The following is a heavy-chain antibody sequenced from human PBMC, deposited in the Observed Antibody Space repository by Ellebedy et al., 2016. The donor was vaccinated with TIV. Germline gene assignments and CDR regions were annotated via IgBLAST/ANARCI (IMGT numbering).Heavy chain of an antibody. D-gene: IGHD3-10*01. V-gene: IGHV4-59*01. CDR2: IYYSGST. CDR1: GGSFGDYY. CDR3: ARGYYGSGSYPWFDP. Sequence: MPSETLSLTCAVYGGSFGDYYWSWIRQPPGKGLEWIGYIYYSGSTNYNPSLKSRVTISVDTSKNQFSLKLSSVTAADTAVYYCARGYYGSGSYPWFDPWGQGTLVTVSS. J-gene: IGHJ5*02.